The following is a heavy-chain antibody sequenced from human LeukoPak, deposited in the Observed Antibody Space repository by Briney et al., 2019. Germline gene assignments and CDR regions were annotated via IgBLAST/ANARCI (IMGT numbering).Heavy chain of an antibody. CDR3: ARGQRGYSYGTAAFVI. CDR1: GGSFSGYY. CDR2: INHSGSA. Sequence: SETLSLTCSVYGGSFSGYYCSWIRQPPGKGLEWIGEINHSGSANYNPPLKSRVTISVDTSKNQFCLKLSSVTAADTAVYYCARGQRGYSYGTAAFVIWGQGTMVTVSS. V-gene: IGHV4-34*01. J-gene: IGHJ3*02. D-gene: IGHD5-18*01.